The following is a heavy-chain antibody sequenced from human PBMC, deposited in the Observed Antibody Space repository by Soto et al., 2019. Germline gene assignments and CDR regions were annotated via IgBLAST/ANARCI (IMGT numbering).Heavy chain of an antibody. CDR1: GFTFSSYA. D-gene: IGHD3-22*01. V-gene: IGHV3-23*01. Sequence: PGGSLRLSCAASGFTFSSYAMSWVRQAPGKGLEWVSAISGSGGSTYYADSVKGRFTISRDNSKNTLYLQMNSLRAEDTAVYYCAKALGTFGATTSYYDSSGYYYVPFDYWGQGTLVTVSS. CDR3: AKALGTFGATTSYYDSSGYYYVPFDY. CDR2: ISGSGGST. J-gene: IGHJ4*02.